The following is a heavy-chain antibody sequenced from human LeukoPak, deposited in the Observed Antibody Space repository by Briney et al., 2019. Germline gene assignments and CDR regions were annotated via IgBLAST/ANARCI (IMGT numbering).Heavy chain of an antibody. CDR1: GYTITGYY. D-gene: IGHD2-15*01. CDR3: AGSSGSCSWDDFDY. J-gene: IGHJ4*02. CDR2: INPNSGGT. V-gene: IGHV1-2*02. Sequence: ASVKVTCKASGYTITGYYLLWVRPAPGQGLEWMGWINPNSGGTNYVRKFQGRVTMNRDTSISTAFMDLSSLRSDETAVYYCAGSSGSCSWDDFDYWGQGTLVTVSS.